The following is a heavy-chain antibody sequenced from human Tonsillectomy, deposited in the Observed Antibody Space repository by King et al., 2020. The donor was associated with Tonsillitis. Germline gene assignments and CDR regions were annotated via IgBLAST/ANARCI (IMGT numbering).Heavy chain of an antibody. D-gene: IGHD5-18*01. Sequence: VQLQESGPGLVKPSENLSLTCAVSGYSISRNYYWGWIRQPPGRGLEWIGRISHSGSTSYEPSLKSRVTISIDTSKNQFSLKLISVTAADTAVYFCVGDSDSFGSDYGGQGTRVTVSS. V-gene: IGHV4-38-2*01. CDR1: GYSISRNYY. CDR3: VGDSDSFGSDY. CDR2: ISHSGST. J-gene: IGHJ4*02.